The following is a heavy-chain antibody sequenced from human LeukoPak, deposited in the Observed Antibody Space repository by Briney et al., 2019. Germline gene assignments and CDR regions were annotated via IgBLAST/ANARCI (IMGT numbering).Heavy chain of an antibody. Sequence: PSETLSLTCAVSGYSISSGYYWGWIRPPPGKGLEWIGSMYHSGSTYYNPSLESRVTMSVDTSKNQFSLKLSSVTAADTAVYYCARDALILDYWGQGTLVTVSS. CDR1: GYSISSGYY. D-gene: IGHD2-8*01. J-gene: IGHJ4*02. V-gene: IGHV4-38-2*02. CDR3: ARDALILDY. CDR2: MYHSGST.